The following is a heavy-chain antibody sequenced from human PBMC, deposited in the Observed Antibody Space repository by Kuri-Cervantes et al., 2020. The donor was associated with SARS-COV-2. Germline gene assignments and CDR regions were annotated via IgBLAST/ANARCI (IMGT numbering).Heavy chain of an antibody. CDR2: ISYSGTHT. Sequence: GESLKISCAASGFTFSDYYMSWIRQAPGKGLEWVSYISYSGTHTKYTDSVKGRFSVSRDNTENSLDLQMDSLRAEDTAVYYCARGWRWFDPWGQGTLVTVSS. V-gene: IGHV3-11*05. J-gene: IGHJ5*02. D-gene: IGHD2-15*01. CDR1: GFTFSDYY. CDR3: ARGWRWFDP.